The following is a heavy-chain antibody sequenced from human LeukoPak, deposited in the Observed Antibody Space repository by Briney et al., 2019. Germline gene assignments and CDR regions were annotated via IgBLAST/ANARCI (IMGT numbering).Heavy chain of an antibody. V-gene: IGHV3-21*01. J-gene: IGHJ6*02. CDR2: ISSSSSYI. CDR1: GFTFSSYS. D-gene: IGHD3-3*01. CDR3: AREKLRFLEWSYCYYGMDV. Sequence: GGSLRLSCAASGFTFSSYSMNWVRQAPGKGLEWVSSISSSSSYIYYADSVKGRFTISRDNAKNSLYLQMNSLRAEDTAVYYCAREKLRFLEWSYCYYGMDVWGQGTTVTVSS.